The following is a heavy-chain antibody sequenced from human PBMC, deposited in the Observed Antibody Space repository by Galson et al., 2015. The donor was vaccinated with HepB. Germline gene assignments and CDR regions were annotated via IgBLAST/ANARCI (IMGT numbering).Heavy chain of an antibody. J-gene: IGHJ4*02. CDR3: ATDYVLRYFGWLPPGY. V-gene: IGHV1-24*01. D-gene: IGHD3-9*01. CDR2: FDPEHGET. CDR1: GYTLTELS. Sequence: SVKVSCKVTGYTLTELSMHWVRQAPGKGLEWMGGFDPEHGETIYAQKFQGRVTMTEDTSTNTGYMELSSLRSEDTAVYYCATDYVLRYFGWLPPGYWGQGTLVTVSS.